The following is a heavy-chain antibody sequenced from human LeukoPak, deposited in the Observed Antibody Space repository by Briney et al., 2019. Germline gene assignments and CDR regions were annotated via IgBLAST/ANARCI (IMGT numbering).Heavy chain of an antibody. CDR3: AGSVASSGHMPHHY. J-gene: IGHJ4*02. CDR2: INPNRGCT. D-gene: IGHD5-18*01. V-gene: IGHV1-2*02. Sequence: EASVKVSCKASGYTFTGYYIHWVRQAPGQGLEWMGWINPNRGCTNYAQNFQGRVTMTSDTSITTVYMELSGLTSDDTSVHYCAGSVASSGHMPHHYWGQGTLVTVSS. CDR1: GYTFTGYY.